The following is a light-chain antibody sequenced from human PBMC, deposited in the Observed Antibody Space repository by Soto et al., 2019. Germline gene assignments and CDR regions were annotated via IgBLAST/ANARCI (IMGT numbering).Light chain of an antibody. CDR2: AAS. J-gene: IGKJ5*01. Sequence: DIQMTQSPSSVSASIGDRFAMTCRASQGISTYLGWYQQKPGKAPKLLIYAASSLQTGVPSRFSGSGSGTDFTHTISSLQPEDFGTYYCQQAISFPITFGQGTRLEIK. CDR1: QGISTY. V-gene: IGKV1-12*01. CDR3: QQAISFPIT.